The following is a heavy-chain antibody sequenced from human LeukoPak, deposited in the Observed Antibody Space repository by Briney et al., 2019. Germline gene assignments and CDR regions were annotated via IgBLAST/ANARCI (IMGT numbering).Heavy chain of an antibody. CDR1: GGSFSGYY. D-gene: IGHD4-11*01. J-gene: IGHJ4*02. V-gene: IGHV4-34*01. Sequence: SETLSLTCAVYGGSFSGYYWSWIRQRPGKGLEWIGEINHSGSTNYNPSLKSRVTISVDTSKNQFSLKLSSVTAADTAVYYCARAHVNSSFDYWGQGTLVTVSS. CDR3: ARAHVNSSFDY. CDR2: INHSGST.